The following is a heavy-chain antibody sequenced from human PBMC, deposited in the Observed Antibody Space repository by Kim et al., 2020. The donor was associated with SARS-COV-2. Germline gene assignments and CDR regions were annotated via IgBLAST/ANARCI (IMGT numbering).Heavy chain of an antibody. Sequence: GGSLRLSCAASGFTITNAWMSWVRQAPGKGLEWVGRIKSKTHGGTTDYAAPVEGRFTISGDDSKNTLYLQMNSLKTEDTAVYYCTARVLPAAFYDHWGQGTLVTVSS. CDR1: GFTITNAW. CDR2: IKSKTHGGTT. D-gene: IGHD2-2*01. CDR3: TARVLPAAFYDH. J-gene: IGHJ4*02. V-gene: IGHV3-15*01.